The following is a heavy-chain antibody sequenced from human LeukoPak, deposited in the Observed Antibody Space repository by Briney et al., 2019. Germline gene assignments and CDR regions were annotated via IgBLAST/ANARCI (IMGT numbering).Heavy chain of an antibody. Sequence: GGSLRLSCAASGFTFSSYGMRWVRQAPGKGLEWVAVISYDGSNKYYADSVKGRFTISRDNSKNTLYLQMNSLRAEDTAVYYCAKVLREGSPSGYGMDVWGQGTTVTVSS. D-gene: IGHD1-26*01. CDR1: GFTFSSYG. CDR3: AKVLREGSPSGYGMDV. V-gene: IGHV3-30*18. J-gene: IGHJ6*02. CDR2: ISYDGSNK.